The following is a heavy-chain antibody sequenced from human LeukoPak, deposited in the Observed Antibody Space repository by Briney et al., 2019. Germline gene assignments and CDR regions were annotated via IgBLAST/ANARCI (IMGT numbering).Heavy chain of an antibody. CDR1: GYNFISYT. J-gene: IGHJ6*02. D-gene: IGHD2-2*01. CDR3: ARDGDIVVVPALIYYYYGMDV. CDR2: INAGNGNT. V-gene: IGHV1-3*01. Sequence: ASVKVSCKASGYNFISYTMHWVRQAPGQRLEWMGWINAGNGNTKYSQKFQGRVTITRDTSASTAYMELSSLRSEDTAVYYCARDGDIVVVPALIYYYYGMDVWGQGTTVTVSS.